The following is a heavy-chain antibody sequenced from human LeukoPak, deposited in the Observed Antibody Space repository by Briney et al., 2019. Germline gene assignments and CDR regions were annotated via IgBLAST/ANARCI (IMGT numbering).Heavy chain of an antibody. CDR2: ISDSGGST. D-gene: IGHD3-10*01. V-gene: IGHV3-23*01. CDR1: GFIFSSYA. CDR3: AKDGVGSGTINWLDP. J-gene: IGHJ5*02. Sequence: PGGSLRLSCAASGFIFSSYAMSWVRQAPGKGLEWVSVISDSGGSTDYADSVKGRFTISRDNSKNTVYLQMNSLRAEDTALYYCAKDGVGSGTINWLDPWGQGTLVSVSS.